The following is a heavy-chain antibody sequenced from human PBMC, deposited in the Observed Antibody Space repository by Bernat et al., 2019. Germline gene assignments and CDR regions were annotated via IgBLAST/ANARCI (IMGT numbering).Heavy chain of an antibody. D-gene: IGHD2-21*01. V-gene: IGHV3-23*01. CDR1: GFTFRNYA. J-gene: IGHJ4*02. CDR2: ITFSDAGT. CDR3: AKGTGSTFVVDS. Sequence: EVQLLESGGGLVQPGGSLRLSCAAPGFTFRNYAMNWVRQAPGKGLEWLSGITFSDAGTYYADSVKGRFIISRDNSKDTLYLQMNSLRPEDTAVYYCAKGTGSTFVVDSWGQGTLVTVSS.